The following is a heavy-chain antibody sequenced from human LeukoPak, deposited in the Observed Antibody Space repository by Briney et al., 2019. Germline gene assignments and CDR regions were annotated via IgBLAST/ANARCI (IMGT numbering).Heavy chain of an antibody. V-gene: IGHV3-23*01. CDR1: GFTFTSYA. D-gene: IGHD3-10*02. Sequence: GGSLRLSCAASGFTFTSYAMSWVRQAPGKGLEWVSAISGSGGSTYYADSVKGRFTISRDNAKNSLYLQMNSLRAEDTAVYYCAELGITMIGGVWGKGTTVTISS. CDR3: AELGITMIGGV. CDR2: ISGSGGST. J-gene: IGHJ6*04.